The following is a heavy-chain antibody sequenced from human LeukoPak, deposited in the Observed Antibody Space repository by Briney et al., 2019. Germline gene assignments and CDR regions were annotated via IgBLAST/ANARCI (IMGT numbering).Heavy chain of an antibody. CDR3: AREDGYDSSGYNGMDA. CDR2: IYYSGST. J-gene: IGHJ6*02. V-gene: IGHV4-39*07. D-gene: IGHD3-22*01. CDR1: GGSISSSSYY. Sequence: SETLSLTCTVSGGSISSSSYYWGWIRQPPGKGLEWIGSIYYSGSTYYNPSLKSRVTISVDTSKNQSSLKLSSVTAADTAVYYCAREDGYDSSGYNGMDAWGQGTTVTVSS.